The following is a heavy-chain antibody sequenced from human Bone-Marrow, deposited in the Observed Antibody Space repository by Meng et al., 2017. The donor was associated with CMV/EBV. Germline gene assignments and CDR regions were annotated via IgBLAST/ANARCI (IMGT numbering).Heavy chain of an antibody. CDR3: ARGQIPYYYYGMDV. CDR1: GGSISSYY. V-gene: IGHV4-59*01. Sequence: SETPSLTCTVSGGSISSYYWSWIRQPPGKGLEWIGYIYYSGSTNYNPSLKSRVTISVDTSKNQFSLKLSSVTAADTAVYYCARGQIPYYYYGMDVWGQGTTVTVSS. J-gene: IGHJ6*02. CDR2: IYYSGST.